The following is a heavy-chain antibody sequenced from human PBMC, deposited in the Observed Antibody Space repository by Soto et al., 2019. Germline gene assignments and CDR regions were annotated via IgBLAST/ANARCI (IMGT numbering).Heavy chain of an antibody. CDR3: ARDSGSGYDSSRRHFDY. D-gene: IGHD3-22*01. CDR2: IYYSGST. J-gene: IGHJ4*02. CDR1: GGSISSGDYD. V-gene: IGHV4-30-4*01. Sequence: SETLSLTCTVSGGSISSGDYDWSWIRQPPXKGLEWIGYIYYSGSTYYNPSLKSRVTISVDTSKNQFSLKLSSVTAADTAVYYCARDSGSGYDSSRRHFDYWGQGPLVTVSS.